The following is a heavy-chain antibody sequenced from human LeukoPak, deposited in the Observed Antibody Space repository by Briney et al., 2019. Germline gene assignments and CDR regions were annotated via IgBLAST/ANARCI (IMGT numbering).Heavy chain of an antibody. V-gene: IGHV1-2*02. CDR2: INPNSGGT. CDR3: ARMDYYDSSGYGYWSDP. Sequence: ASVKVSCKASGYTFTGYYMHWVRQAPGQGLEWMGWINPNSGGTDYAQKFQGRVTMTRDTSISTAYMELSRLRSDDTAVYYCARMDYYDSSGYGYWSDPWGQGTLVTVSP. D-gene: IGHD3-22*01. CDR1: GYTFTGYY. J-gene: IGHJ5*02.